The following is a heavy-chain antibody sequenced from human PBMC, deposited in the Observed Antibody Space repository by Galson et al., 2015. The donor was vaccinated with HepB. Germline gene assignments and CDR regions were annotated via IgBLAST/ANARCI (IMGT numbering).Heavy chain of an antibody. CDR3: AIRITMVRGGRGRAFDI. V-gene: IGHV5-51*01. J-gene: IGHJ3*02. D-gene: IGHD3-10*01. Sequence: QSGAEVKKPGESLKISCKGSGYSFTSYWIGWVRQMPGKGLEWMGIIYPGDSDTRYSPSFQGQVTISADKSISTAYLQWSSLKAPDTAMYYCAIRITMVRGGRGRAFDIWGQGTMVTVSS. CDR2: IYPGDSDT. CDR1: GYSFTSYW.